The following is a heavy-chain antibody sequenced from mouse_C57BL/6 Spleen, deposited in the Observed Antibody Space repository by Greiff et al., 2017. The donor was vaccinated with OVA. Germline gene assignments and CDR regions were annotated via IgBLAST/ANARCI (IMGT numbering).Heavy chain of an antibody. CDR2: INPNYGTT. V-gene: IGHV1-39*01. CDR3: ARVYDYDGTWFAY. D-gene: IGHD2-4*01. CDR1: GYSFTDYN. Sequence: VQLKQSGPELVKPGASVKISCKASGYSFTDYNMNWVKQSNGKTLEWIGVINPNYGTTRYNQKFKGKATLTVDQSSSTAYMQLNSLTSEDSAVYYCARVYDYDGTWFAYWGQGTLVTVSA. J-gene: IGHJ3*01.